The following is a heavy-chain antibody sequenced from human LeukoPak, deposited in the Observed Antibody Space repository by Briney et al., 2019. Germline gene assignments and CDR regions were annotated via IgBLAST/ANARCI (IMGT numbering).Heavy chain of an antibody. J-gene: IGHJ4*02. V-gene: IGHV3-23*01. CDR2: ISGSGGST. CDR3: ARVLRYFDWTKAPFDY. CDR1: GFTFSSYA. D-gene: IGHD3-9*01. Sequence: GGSLRLSCAASGFTFSSYAMSWVRQAPGKGLEWVSAISGSGGSTYYADSVKGRFTISRDNSKNTLYLQMNSLRAEDTAVYYCARVLRYFDWTKAPFDYWGQGTLVTVSS.